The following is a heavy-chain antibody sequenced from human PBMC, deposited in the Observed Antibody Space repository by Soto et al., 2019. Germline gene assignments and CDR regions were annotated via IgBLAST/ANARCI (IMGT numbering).Heavy chain of an antibody. CDR2: VNPSGGHT. CDR1: GDTFTDYY. V-gene: IGHV1-46*01. D-gene: IGHD2-21*01. CDR3: ARGCGAPSCPYFFDS. Sequence: ASVKVSCTASGDTFTDYYIHWVRQAPGQELEWMGTVNPSGGHTTYAQHFLGRVTMTRDTSTSTLYMELTSLRADDSAVYYCARGCGAPSCPYFFDSWGQGTVVTVSS. J-gene: IGHJ4*02.